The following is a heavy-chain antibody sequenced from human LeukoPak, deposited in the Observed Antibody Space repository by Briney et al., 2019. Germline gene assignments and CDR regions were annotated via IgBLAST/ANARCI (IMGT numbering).Heavy chain of an antibody. CDR1: GYTFTGYY. D-gene: IGHD2-15*01. Sequence: ASVKVSCKASGYTFTGYYMHWVRQAPGQRLEWMGRVNPNSGGKHYAQKFQGRATMTRDTSISTAYMELSRLRSDDTAVYYCARAATSGDWFDPWGQGTLVTVSS. CDR2: VNPNSGGK. CDR3: ARAATSGDWFDP. J-gene: IGHJ5*02. V-gene: IGHV1-2*06.